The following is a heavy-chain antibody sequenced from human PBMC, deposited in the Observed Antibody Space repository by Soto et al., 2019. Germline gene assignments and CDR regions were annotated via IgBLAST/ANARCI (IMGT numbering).Heavy chain of an antibody. Sequence: SQTLSLTCAISGDSVSSNSAAWNWIRQSPSRGLEWLGRAYYRSQWYYDSAVSVRSRITVIPDTSKNQFSLQLNSVTPEDTAVYYCTKQKGDSRTYNGIDLWGHGTTLTVSS. V-gene: IGHV6-1*01. CDR3: TKQKGDSRTYNGIDL. CDR1: GDSVSSNSAA. J-gene: IGHJ6*02. D-gene: IGHD2-21*02. CDR2: AYYRSQWYY.